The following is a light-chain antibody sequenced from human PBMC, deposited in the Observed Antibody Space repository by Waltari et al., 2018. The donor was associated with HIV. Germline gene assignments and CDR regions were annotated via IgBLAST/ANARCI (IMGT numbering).Light chain of an antibody. Sequence: QSALTQPASVSGSPGQSITISCTGTSSDVGSYNLVSWYQQHPGKAPKLMIYEVSKRPSGVSNRCSGSKSGNTASLTISGLQAEDEADYYCCSYAGSSTHVFGSGTKVTVL. J-gene: IGLJ1*01. CDR3: CSYAGSSTHV. V-gene: IGLV2-23*02. CDR1: SSDVGSYNL. CDR2: EVS.